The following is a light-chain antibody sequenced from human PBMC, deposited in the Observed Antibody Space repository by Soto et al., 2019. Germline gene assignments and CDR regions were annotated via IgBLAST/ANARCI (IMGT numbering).Light chain of an antibody. CDR3: CSYAGSSSSVYV. V-gene: IGLV2-23*02. CDR1: SSDVGSYNL. CDR2: EVS. Sequence: QSVLTQPASVSGSPGQSITISCTGTSSDVGSYNLVSWYQQHPGTAPKLMIYEVSKRPSGVSTRFSGSKSGNTASLTISGLQAENEADYCCCSYAGSSSSVYVCGTGTEVTGL. J-gene: IGLJ1*01.